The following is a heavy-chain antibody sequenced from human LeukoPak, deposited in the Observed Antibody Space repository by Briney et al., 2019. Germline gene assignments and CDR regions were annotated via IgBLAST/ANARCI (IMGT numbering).Heavy chain of an antibody. CDR1: GFTFSSYA. J-gene: IGHJ4*02. V-gene: IGHV3-23*01. Sequence: GGSLRLSCAASGFTFSSYAMSWVRQAPGKGLEWVSAISGSGGSTYYADSVKGRFTISRDNNKNSLFLQMNSLRVEDTAFYYCAKGNNSLSFNFDYWGQGALVTVSS. CDR2: ISGSGGST. CDR3: AKGNNSLSFNFDY. D-gene: IGHD2/OR15-2a*01.